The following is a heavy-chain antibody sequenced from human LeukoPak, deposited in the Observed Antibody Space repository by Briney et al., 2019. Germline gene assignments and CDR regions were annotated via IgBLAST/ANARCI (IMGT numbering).Heavy chain of an antibody. Sequence: SETLSLTCAVYGGSFSGYYWSWIRQPPGKGLEWIGEINHSGSTNYNPSLKSRVTISVDTSKTQFSLKLTSVTAADTALYYCARAWVHGSGSYLADWGQGTLVTVSS. V-gene: IGHV4-34*01. D-gene: IGHD3-10*01. CDR2: INHSGST. J-gene: IGHJ1*01. CDR1: GGSFSGYY. CDR3: ARAWVHGSGSYLAD.